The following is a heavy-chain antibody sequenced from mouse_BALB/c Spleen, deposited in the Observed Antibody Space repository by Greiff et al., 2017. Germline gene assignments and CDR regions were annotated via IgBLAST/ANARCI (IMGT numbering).Heavy chain of an antibody. J-gene: IGHJ4*01. CDR3: ARSGGSSTYYYAMDY. CDR2: IYPGDGDT. CDR1: GYAFSSSW. V-gene: IGHV1-82*01. Sequence: QVHVKQSGPELVKPGASVKISCKASGYAFSSSWMNWVKQRPGQGLEWIGRIYPGDGDTNYNGKFKGKATLTADKSSSTAYMQLSSLTSVDSAVYFCARSGGSSTYYYAMDYWGQGTSVTVSS. D-gene: IGHD1-1*01.